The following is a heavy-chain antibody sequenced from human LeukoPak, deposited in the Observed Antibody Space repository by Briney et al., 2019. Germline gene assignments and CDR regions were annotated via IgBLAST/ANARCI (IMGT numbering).Heavy chain of an antibody. D-gene: IGHD3-22*01. CDR2: ISGSGGST. Sequence: GGSLRLSCAASGFTFSSYAMSWVRQAPGKGLEWVSAISGSGGSTYYADSVKGRFTISRDNSKNMLYLQMNSLRAEDTAVYYCAKGSSGYRAYFDYWGQGTLVTVSS. V-gene: IGHV3-23*01. CDR3: AKGSSGYRAYFDY. CDR1: GFTFSSYA. J-gene: IGHJ4*02.